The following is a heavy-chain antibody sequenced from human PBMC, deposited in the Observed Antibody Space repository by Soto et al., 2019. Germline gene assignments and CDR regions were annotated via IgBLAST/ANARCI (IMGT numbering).Heavy chain of an antibody. J-gene: IGHJ4*02. CDR1: GFNFSDYY. CDR2: ISGSSSHT. Sequence: QVQLVESGGGLVKPGGSLRLSCAASGFNFSDYYMTWIRQTPGEGLEWLSYISGSSSHTNYADSVKGRFTISRDNAKNSLYLQISSLGAEDTAVYYCGRRLSAHFDYWGQGTLVTVSS. D-gene: IGHD3-10*01. V-gene: IGHV3-11*05. CDR3: GRRLSAHFDY.